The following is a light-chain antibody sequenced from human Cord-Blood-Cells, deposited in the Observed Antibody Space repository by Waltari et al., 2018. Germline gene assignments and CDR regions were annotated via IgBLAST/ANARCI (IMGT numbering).Light chain of an antibody. CDR1: SSDVGGYNY. CDR3: SSYTSSSTWV. V-gene: IGLV2-14*03. CDR2: DVS. J-gene: IGLJ3*02. Sequence: QSALTQPASVSASPGQSITLPCTGTSSDVGGYNYFPWYQQHPGKAPKLMIYDVSNRPSGVSNRCSGSKSGNTASLTISGLQAEDEADYYCSSYTSSSTWVFGGGTKLTVL.